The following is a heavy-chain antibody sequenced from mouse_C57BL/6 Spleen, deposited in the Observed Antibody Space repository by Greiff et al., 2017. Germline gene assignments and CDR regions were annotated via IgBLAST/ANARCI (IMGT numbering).Heavy chain of an antibody. CDR3: ARERGYGNFDY. Sequence: VQLQQPGAELVRPGTSVKLSCKASGYTFTSYWMHWVKQRPGQGLEWIGVIDPSDSYTNYNQKFKGKATLTVDTSSSTAYMQLSSLTSEDSAVYYCARERGYGNFDYWGQGTTLTVSS. D-gene: IGHD2-1*01. J-gene: IGHJ2*01. CDR1: GYTFTSYW. V-gene: IGHV1-59*01. CDR2: IDPSDSYT.